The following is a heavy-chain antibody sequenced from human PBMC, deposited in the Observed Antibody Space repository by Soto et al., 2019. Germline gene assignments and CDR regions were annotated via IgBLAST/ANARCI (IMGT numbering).Heavy chain of an antibody. J-gene: IGHJ3*02. CDR3: AIDLAAAAFDI. Sequence: ASVKVSCKASGYTFINHGISWVRQAPGQGLEWMGWISGNNGNTKYARKFQGRVTMTTDTSTSTAYMELRSLRSNDTAVYYCAIDLAAAAFDIWGQATMVTVSS. V-gene: IGHV1-18*01. CDR1: GYTFINHG. CDR2: ISGNNGNT. D-gene: IGHD6-13*01.